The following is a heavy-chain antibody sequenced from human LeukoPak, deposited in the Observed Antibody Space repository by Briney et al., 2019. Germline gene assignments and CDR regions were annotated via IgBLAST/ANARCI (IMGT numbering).Heavy chain of an antibody. V-gene: IGHV3-23*01. D-gene: IGHD1-14*01. CDR2: IGSSGGNT. Sequence: GGSLRLPCAASGFTFSSYALSWVRQAPGKGLEWVSSIGSSGGNTIYADSVKGRFTISRDNSKSTLFLQMNSLRAEDTAVYFCAKLRLAEPVSFWGQGTLVTVSS. J-gene: IGHJ4*02. CDR1: GFTFSSYA. CDR3: AKLRLAEPVSF.